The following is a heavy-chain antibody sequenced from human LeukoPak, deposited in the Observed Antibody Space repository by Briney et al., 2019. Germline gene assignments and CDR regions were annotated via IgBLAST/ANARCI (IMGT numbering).Heavy chain of an antibody. CDR2: IVPIFGTA. V-gene: IGHV1-69*13. D-gene: IGHD6-19*01. CDR3: ARVRLDYYYGMDV. Sequence: SVKVSCKASGGTFSSYAMSWVRQVPGQGLEWMGGIVPIFGTANYAQKFQGRVTITADESTSTAYMELSSLRSEDTAVYYCARVRLDYYYGMDVWGQGTLVTVSS. J-gene: IGHJ6*02. CDR1: GGTFSSYA.